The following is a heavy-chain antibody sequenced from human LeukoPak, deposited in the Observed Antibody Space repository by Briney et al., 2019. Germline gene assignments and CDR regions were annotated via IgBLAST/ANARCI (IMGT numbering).Heavy chain of an antibody. CDR3: ARDCHYSSGQY. D-gene: IGHD6-19*01. J-gene: IGHJ4*02. CDR1: GFTFSSYS. CDR2: ISSSSTTT. V-gene: IGHV3-48*04. Sequence: PGGSLRLSCAASGFTFSSYSMNWVRQAPGKGLEWVSYISSSSTTTYYADSVKGRFTISRDHAKNSLYLQMNSLRVEDTAVYYCARDCHYSSGQYWGQGTLVTDSS.